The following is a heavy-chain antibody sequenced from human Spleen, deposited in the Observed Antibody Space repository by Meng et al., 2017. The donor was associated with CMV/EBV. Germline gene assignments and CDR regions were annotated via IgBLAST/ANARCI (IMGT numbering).Heavy chain of an antibody. CDR2: IKQDGSEK. CDR3: ARDTGLEWLLYYYYGMDV. Sequence: GESLKISCGVSGFTFSSYWMSWVRQAPGKGLEWVANIKQDGSEKYYVDSVKGRFTISRDNAKNSLYLQMNSLRAEDTAVYYCARDTGLEWLLYYYYGMDVWGQGTTVTVSS. CDR1: GFTFSSYW. J-gene: IGHJ6*02. D-gene: IGHD3-3*01. V-gene: IGHV3-7*01.